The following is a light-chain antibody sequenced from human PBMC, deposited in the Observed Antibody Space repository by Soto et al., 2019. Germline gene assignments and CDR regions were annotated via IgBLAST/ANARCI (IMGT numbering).Light chain of an antibody. Sequence: QSALTQPASVSGSPGQSIAMSCAGTSSDVGGYNYVSWYQQHPGKAPKLMIFDVSSRPSGVSNRFSGSKSGNVASLTISGVQAEDEADYYCSSYTRSSTLVVFGGGTKVTVL. J-gene: IGLJ2*01. V-gene: IGLV2-14*01. CDR2: DVS. CDR3: SSYTRSSTLVV. CDR1: SSDVGGYNY.